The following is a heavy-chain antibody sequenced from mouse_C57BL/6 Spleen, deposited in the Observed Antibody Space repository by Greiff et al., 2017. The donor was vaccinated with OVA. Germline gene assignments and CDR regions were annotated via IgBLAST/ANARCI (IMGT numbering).Heavy chain of an antibody. V-gene: IGHV5-9-1*02. D-gene: IGHD4-1*01. Sequence: EVKLMESGEGLVKPGGSLKLSCAASGFTFSSYAMSWVRQTPEKRLEWVAYISSGGDYISYADTVKGRFTISRDNTRNTLYLQMRRLKSEDTAMYYCTRDRGGTYAMDYWGQGTSVTVSS. CDR1: GFTFSSYA. CDR3: TRDRGGTYAMDY. J-gene: IGHJ4*01. CDR2: ISSGGDYI.